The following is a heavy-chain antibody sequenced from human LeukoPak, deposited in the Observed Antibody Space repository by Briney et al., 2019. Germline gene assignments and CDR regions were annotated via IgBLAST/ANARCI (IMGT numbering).Heavy chain of an antibody. CDR2: ISGSGGST. Sequence: GGSLRLSCAASGFTFSSYAVHWVRQAPGKGLEWVSAISGSGGSTYYADSVKGRFTISRDNSKNTLYLQMNSLRAEDTAVYYCAKDTGYYFDYWGQGTLVTVSS. J-gene: IGHJ4*02. D-gene: IGHD7-27*01. V-gene: IGHV3-23*01. CDR1: GFTFSSYA. CDR3: AKDTGYYFDY.